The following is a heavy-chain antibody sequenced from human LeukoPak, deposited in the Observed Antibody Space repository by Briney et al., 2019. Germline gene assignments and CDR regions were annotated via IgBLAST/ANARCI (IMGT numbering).Heavy chain of an antibody. CDR3: AREVTAYSSSYGY. CDR1: GDTFTNYD. CDR2: MNPNSGNT. Sequence: ASVKVSCKASGDTFTNYDINWVRQATGQGLEWMGWMNPNSGNTGYAQKFQGRVTMTRNTSISTAYMGLSSLTSEDTAVYYCAREVTAYSSSYGYWGQGTLVTVSS. J-gene: IGHJ4*02. V-gene: IGHV1-8*01. D-gene: IGHD6-6*01.